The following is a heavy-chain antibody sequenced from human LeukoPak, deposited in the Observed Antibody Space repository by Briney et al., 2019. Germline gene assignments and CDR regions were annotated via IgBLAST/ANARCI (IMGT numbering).Heavy chain of an antibody. D-gene: IGHD1-26*01. CDR1: GGSISSGSYY. CDR2: IYTSGST. Sequence: SETLSLTCTVSGGSISSGSYYGSWIRQPAGKGLEWIGRIYTSGSTNYNPSLKSRVTISVDTSKNQFSLKLSSVTAADTAVYYCARGVGATTGFDYWGQGTLVTVSS. J-gene: IGHJ4*02. V-gene: IGHV4-61*02. CDR3: ARGVGATTGFDY.